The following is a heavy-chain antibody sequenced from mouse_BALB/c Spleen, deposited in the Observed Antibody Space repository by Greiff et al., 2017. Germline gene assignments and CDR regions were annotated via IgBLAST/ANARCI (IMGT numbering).Heavy chain of an antibody. CDR2: INPSNGRT. D-gene: IGHD4-1*01. Sequence: VQLQQSGAELVKPGASVKLSCKASGYTFTSYWMHWVKQRPGQGLEWIGEINPSNGRTNYNEKFKSKATLTVDKSSSTAYMQLSSLTSEDSAVYYCARPLVLDFDYWGQGTTLTVSS. CDR1: GYTFTSYW. CDR3: ARPLVLDFDY. J-gene: IGHJ2*01. V-gene: IGHV1S81*02.